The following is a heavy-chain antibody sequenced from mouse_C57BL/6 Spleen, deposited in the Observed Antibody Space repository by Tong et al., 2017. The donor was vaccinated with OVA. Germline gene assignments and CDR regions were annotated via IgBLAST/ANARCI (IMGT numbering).Heavy chain of an antibody. CDR2: INPYNDGT. J-gene: IGHJ1*01. CDR1: GYTFTSYV. CDR3: GRRDYGYGYFDV. Sequence: EVQLQESGPELVKPGASVKMSCKASGYTFTSYVMHWVKQKPGQGLEWIGYINPYNDGTKYNEKFKGKATLTSDKSTSTASRERSSRDSEEGAVYYCGRRDYGYGYFDVWGAGTTVTVSS. D-gene: IGHD1-1*01. V-gene: IGHV1-14*01.